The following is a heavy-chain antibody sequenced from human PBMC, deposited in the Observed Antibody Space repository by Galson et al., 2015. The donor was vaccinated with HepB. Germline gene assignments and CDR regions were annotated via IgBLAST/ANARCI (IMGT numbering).Heavy chain of an antibody. J-gene: IGHJ3*02. Sequence: SLRLSCAASGFTFGDYAMSWFRQAPGKGLEWVGFIRSKAYGGTTEYAASVKGRFTISRDDSKSIAYLQMNSLKTEDTAVYYCTRDHVYYDFWSGYYTGRNHDAFDIWGQGTMVTVSS. CDR1: GFTFGDYA. CDR3: TRDHVYYDFWSGYYTGRNHDAFDI. CDR2: IRSKAYGGTT. D-gene: IGHD3-3*01. V-gene: IGHV3-49*03.